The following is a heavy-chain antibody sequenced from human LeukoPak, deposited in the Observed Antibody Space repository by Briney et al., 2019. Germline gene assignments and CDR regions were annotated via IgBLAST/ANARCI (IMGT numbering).Heavy chain of an antibody. J-gene: IGHJ4*02. D-gene: IGHD2-2*01. CDR3: ARDSCSSTSCYAGSRTSVDY. CDR1: GFTFSDYS. V-gene: IGHV3-21*01. Sequence: GSLRLSRVASGFTFSDYSMNWVRQAPGKGLEWVSSISRSSSYIYYADSVKGRLTISRDTAKNSLYLQMHGLGAEDTAVYYCARDSCSSTSCYAGSRTSVDYWGQGILVTVSS. CDR2: ISRSSSYI.